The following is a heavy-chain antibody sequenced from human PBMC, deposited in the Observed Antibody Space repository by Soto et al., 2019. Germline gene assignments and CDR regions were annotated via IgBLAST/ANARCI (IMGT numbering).Heavy chain of an antibody. Sequence: EVQLVESGGGLVQPGGSLRLSCAASGITVSSNYMSWVRQAPGKGLEWVSVIYSGGTTYYTDSVKGRFTISRDNSKNTLYLQMNTLRAEDKAVYYCARGGGIVATIRRGFDFWGQGTLVTVSS. J-gene: IGHJ4*02. CDR1: GITVSSNY. CDR3: ARGGGIVATIRRGFDF. V-gene: IGHV3-66*01. CDR2: IYSGGTT. D-gene: IGHD5-12*01.